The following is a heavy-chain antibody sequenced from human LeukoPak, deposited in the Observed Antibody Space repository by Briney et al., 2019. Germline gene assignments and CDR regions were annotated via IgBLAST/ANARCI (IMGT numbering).Heavy chain of an antibody. Sequence: SVKVSCKASGGTFRNYVVTWVRQAPGQGLEWMGGIIPMFGTGNYAQKLQGRVTITAHESTSTAYMELSSLRLEDTAVYYCVIFPRDILRYSADYWGQGTLVTVSS. CDR3: VIFPRDILRYSADY. D-gene: IGHD2/OR15-2a*01. V-gene: IGHV1-69*01. CDR2: IIPMFGTG. J-gene: IGHJ4*02. CDR1: GGTFRNYV.